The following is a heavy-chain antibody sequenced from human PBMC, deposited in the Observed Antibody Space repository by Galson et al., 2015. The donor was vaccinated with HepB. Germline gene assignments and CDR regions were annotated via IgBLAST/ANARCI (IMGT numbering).Heavy chain of an antibody. Sequence: SVKVSCKASGYTFNDFGISWVRQAPGQGLEWMGWISAFNGKTKFKQKFHDRVTMTTDTPTSTAYMELRGLRSDDTAIYYCARDRPSMNVIILQSQYAFDVWGQGTKVTVSS. CDR3: ARDRPSMNVIILQSQYAFDV. J-gene: IGHJ3*01. CDR2: ISAFNGKT. D-gene: IGHD3-16*02. V-gene: IGHV1-18*01. CDR1: GYTFNDFG.